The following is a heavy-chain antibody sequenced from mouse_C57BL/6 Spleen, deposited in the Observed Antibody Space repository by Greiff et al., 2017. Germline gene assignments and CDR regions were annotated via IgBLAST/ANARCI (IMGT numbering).Heavy chain of an antibody. CDR2: IDPSDSNT. D-gene: IGHD1-1*01. J-gene: IGHJ4*01. CDR1: GYTFTSYW. Sequence: QVQLQQPGAELVKPGASVKLSCKASGYTFTSYWMQWVKQRPGQGLEWIGEIDPSDSNTNYNQKFKDKATLTVDTSSSTAYMQLSSLKSEDSEVYSGERYGHYCYGRIYAMDYWGQGTSVTVSS. V-gene: IGHV1-50*01. CDR3: ERYGHYCYGRIYAMDY.